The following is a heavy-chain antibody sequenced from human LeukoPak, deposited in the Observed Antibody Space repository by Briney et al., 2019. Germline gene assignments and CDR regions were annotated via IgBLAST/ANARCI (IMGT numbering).Heavy chain of an antibody. V-gene: IGHV3-23*01. CDR3: AKQIRITMVRGSAFDI. Sequence: QPGGSLRLSCAASGFTFSSYAMSWVRQAPGKGLEWVSAISGSGGSTYYADSVKGRFTISRDNSKDTLYLQMNSLRAGDTAVYYCAKQIRITMVRGSAFDIWGQGTMVTVSS. CDR1: GFTFSSYA. CDR2: ISGSGGST. J-gene: IGHJ3*02. D-gene: IGHD3-10*01.